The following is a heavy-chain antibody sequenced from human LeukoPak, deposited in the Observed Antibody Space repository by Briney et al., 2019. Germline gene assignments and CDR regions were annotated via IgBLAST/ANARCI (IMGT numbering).Heavy chain of an antibody. V-gene: IGHV3-30*02. Sequence: GGSLRLSCAASGFTFSSYDMHWVRQAPGKGLEWVAFIRYDGSNEHYSESVKGRFTISRDNSKNTLYLQMNSLRVEDTAVYYCAKDRTNCLDPWGQGTLVTVSS. CDR2: IRYDGSNE. CDR1: GFTFSSYD. CDR3: AKDRTNCLDP. J-gene: IGHJ5*02.